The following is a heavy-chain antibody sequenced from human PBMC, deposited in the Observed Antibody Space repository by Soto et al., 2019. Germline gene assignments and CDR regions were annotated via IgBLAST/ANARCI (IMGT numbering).Heavy chain of an antibody. V-gene: IGHV1-69*13. CDR1: GGTFSSSA. J-gene: IGHJ6*02. CDR2: IIPIFGTA. Sequence: SVKISCEASGGTFSSSAISWVRQAPGQGLEWMGGIIPIFGTANYAQKFQGRVTITADESTSTAYMELSSLRSEDTAVYYCARGRSSSYYGMDVWGQGTTVTVSS. D-gene: IGHD1-26*01. CDR3: ARGRSSSYYGMDV.